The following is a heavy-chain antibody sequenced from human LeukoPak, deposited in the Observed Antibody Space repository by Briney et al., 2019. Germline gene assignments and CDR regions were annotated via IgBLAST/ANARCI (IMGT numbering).Heavy chain of an antibody. CDR2: IYSGGNT. Sequence: GGSLRLSCAASGLTVSSNYMSWVRQAPGKGLEWVSVIYSGGNTYYADSVKGRFTISRDNAKNSLYLQMNSLRAEDTAVYYCARFIAAPYYFDYWGRGTLVTVSS. CDR1: GLTVSSNY. J-gene: IGHJ4*02. D-gene: IGHD6-13*01. V-gene: IGHV3-53*01. CDR3: ARFIAAPYYFDY.